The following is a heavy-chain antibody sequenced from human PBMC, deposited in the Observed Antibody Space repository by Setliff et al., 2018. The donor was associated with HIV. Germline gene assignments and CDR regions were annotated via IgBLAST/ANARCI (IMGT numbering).Heavy chain of an antibody. CDR2: ISIGSGLT. J-gene: IGHJ4*02. V-gene: IGHV1-58*02. CDR1: GFTFSRST. CDR3: VRDIKYASGSSYLGPSPGFDY. D-gene: IGHD3-10*01. Sequence: SVKVSCKTSGFTFSRSTIQWVRQARGQPLEWVGWISIGSGLTKYGQKFHGRVTFTRDMSTSTAYMEVSRLRSDDTALYYCVRDIKYASGSSYLGPSPGFDYWGQGTLVTVSS.